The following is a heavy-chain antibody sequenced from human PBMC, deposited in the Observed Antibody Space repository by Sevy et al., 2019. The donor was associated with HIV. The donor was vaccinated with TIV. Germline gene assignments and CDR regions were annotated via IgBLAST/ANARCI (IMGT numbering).Heavy chain of an antibody. D-gene: IGHD6-6*01. V-gene: IGHV3-33*01. CDR3: ARGGGIAARPETQTYYYGMDV. CDR1: GFTFSSYG. J-gene: IGHJ6*02. Sequence: GGSLRLSCAASGFTFSSYGMHWVRQARGKGLEWVAVIWYDGSNKYYADSVKGRFTISRDNSKNTLYLQMNSLRAEDTAVYYCARGGGIAARPETQTYYYGMDVWGQGTTVTVSS. CDR2: IWYDGSNK.